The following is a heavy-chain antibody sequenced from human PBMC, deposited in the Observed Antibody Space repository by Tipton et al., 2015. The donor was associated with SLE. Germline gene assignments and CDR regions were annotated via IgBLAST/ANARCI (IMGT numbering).Heavy chain of an antibody. CDR1: GGSISSYY. CDR2: IYYSGST. Sequence: TLSLTCTVSGGSISSYYWSWIQQPPGKGLEWIGYIYYSGSTNYNPSLKSRVTISVDTSKNQFSLKLSSVTAADTAVYYCARGTKLGNHYYYYYMDVWGKGTTVTVSS. D-gene: IGHD7-27*01. V-gene: IGHV4-59*01. J-gene: IGHJ6*03. CDR3: ARGTKLGNHYYYYYMDV.